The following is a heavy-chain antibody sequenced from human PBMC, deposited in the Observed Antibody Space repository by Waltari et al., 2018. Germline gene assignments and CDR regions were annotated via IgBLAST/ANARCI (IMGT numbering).Heavy chain of an antibody. J-gene: IGHJ5*02. CDR3: AGGEVVADVWT. Sequence: QVQLVESGGGVVQPGRSLRLSCATSGFTFSSYLFHWVRLAPGKGLEWLAIISYDGSSKYYADSVQGRFTISRDASKKTLYLQMNSLRPDDTALYFCAGGEVVADVWTWGQGTLVTVSS. D-gene: IGHD2-15*01. CDR2: ISYDGSSK. CDR1: GFTFSSYL. V-gene: IGHV3-30*01.